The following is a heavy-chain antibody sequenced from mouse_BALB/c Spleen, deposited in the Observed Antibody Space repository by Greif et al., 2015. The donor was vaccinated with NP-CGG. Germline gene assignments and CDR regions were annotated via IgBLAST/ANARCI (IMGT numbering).Heavy chain of an antibody. CDR2: INPSNGRT. Sequence: VQLQESGAELVKPGASVKLSCKASGYTFTSYWMHWVKQRPGQGLEWIGEINPSNGRTNYNEKFKSKATLTVDKSSSTAYVQLSSLTSEDSAVYYSAIYDGYYYYAVDYWGQGTSVTVSS. CDR1: GYTFTSYW. CDR3: AIYDGYYYYAVDY. V-gene: IGHV1S81*02. J-gene: IGHJ4*01. D-gene: IGHD2-3*01.